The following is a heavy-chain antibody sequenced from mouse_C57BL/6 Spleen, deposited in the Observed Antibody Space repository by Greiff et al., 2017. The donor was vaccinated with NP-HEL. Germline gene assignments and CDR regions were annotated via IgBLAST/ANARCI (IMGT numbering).Heavy chain of an antibody. CDR2: ISTGGGST. CDR1: GFTFSDYY. J-gene: IGHJ3*01. CDR3: AREGAAY. Sequence: EVQLVESGGGLVQPGGSLKLSCAASGFTFSDYYMYWVRQTPEKRLEWVAYISTGGGSTYYPDTVKGRVTLSRDNAKNTLYLQMSRLKSEDTAMYYCAREGAAYWGQGTLVTVSA. V-gene: IGHV5-12*01.